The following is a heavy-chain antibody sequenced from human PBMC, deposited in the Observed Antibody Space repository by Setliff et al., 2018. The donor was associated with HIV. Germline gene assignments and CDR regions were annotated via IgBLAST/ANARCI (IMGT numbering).Heavy chain of an antibody. CDR1: GFTFSNAW. CDR2: IESKTDGGTT. D-gene: IGHD6-13*01. Sequence: GGSLRLSCAASGFTFSNAWTSWVRQAPGKGLEWVGRIESKTDGGTTDYAAPVKGRFTISRDDSKNTLYLQMNSLKTEDTAVYYCTTDPGTAAGDYWGQGTLVTVSS. J-gene: IGHJ4*02. V-gene: IGHV3-15*04. CDR3: TTDPGTAAGDY.